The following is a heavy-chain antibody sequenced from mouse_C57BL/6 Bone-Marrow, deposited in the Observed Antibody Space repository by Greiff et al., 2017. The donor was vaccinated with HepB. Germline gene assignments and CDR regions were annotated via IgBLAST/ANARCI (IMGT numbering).Heavy chain of an antibody. CDR1: GYTFTDYS. CDR3: ARHEGIGAYGNWYVDV. V-gene: IGHV1-62-2*01. CDR2: FDPGSGSI. Sequence: VQLQESGAELVKPGASVKLSCKASGYTFTDYSIHWVKQRPGQGLEWIGWFDPGSGSIKYNEKFKDKATLTADKSSSTGYMELSRLTSEDSAVYFCARHEGIGAYGNWYVDVWGKGTTVTVSS. D-gene: IGHD2-1*01. J-gene: IGHJ1*03.